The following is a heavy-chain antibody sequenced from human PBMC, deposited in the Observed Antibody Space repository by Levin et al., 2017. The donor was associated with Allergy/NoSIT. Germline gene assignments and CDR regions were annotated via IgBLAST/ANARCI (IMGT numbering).Heavy chain of an antibody. CDR3: ARDRVVARSGTYYYYGMAV. D-gene: IGHD2-15*01. CDR1: GGSISSYH. Sequence: KSSETLSLTCIVSGGSISSYHWSWIRQPPGKGLEWIGYIHYSGSTDYNPSLKSRVTISIDTSKSQFSLTLNSVSAADTAVYYCARDRVVARSGTYYYYGMAVWGRGTTVTVSS. V-gene: IGHV4-59*01. J-gene: IGHJ6*02. CDR2: IHYSGST.